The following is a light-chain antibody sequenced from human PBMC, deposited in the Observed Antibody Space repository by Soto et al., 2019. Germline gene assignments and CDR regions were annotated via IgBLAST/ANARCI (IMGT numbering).Light chain of an antibody. J-gene: IGLJ1*01. CDR3: ASYTSSSPLYV. V-gene: IGLV2-14*01. Sequence: QSALTQPASVSGSPGQSITISCTGTSDDVGLYNYVSWYQQHPGKAPKLIIYEVNNRPSGVSNRFSASKSGKTASLTISGLQAEDEASYFCASYTSSSPLYVFGTGTKATVL. CDR1: SDDVGLYNY. CDR2: EVN.